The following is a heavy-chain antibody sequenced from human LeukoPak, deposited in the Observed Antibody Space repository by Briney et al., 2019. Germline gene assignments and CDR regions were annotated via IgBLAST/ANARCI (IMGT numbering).Heavy chain of an antibody. D-gene: IGHD6-19*01. J-gene: IGHJ4*02. CDR3: AKEGSGWYTPSDY. CDR2: ISSSSSYI. V-gene: IGHV3-21*04. CDR1: GFTFSSYS. Sequence: GGSLRLSCAASGFTFSSYSMNWVRQAPGKGLEWVSSISSSSSYIYYADSVKGRFTISRDNSKNTLYLQMNSLRAEDTAVYYCAKEGSGWYTPSDYWGQGTLVTVSS.